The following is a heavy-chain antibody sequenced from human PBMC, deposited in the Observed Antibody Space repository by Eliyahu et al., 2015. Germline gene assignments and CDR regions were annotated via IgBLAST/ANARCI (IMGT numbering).Heavy chain of an antibody. Sequence: EVQLLESGGGLVQPGGSXXXXCSASGFTFXXYAMSWVRQAPGKGLEWVSAISGSGDSTYYAASVRGRFTASRDNSKNTLYLQLNSLRADDTAVYYCAKAGVNWNDADYFDHWGQGARVTVSS. D-gene: IGHD1-1*01. CDR1: GFTFXXYA. J-gene: IGHJ4*02. V-gene: IGHV3-23*01. CDR3: AKAGVNWNDADYFDH. CDR2: ISGSGDST.